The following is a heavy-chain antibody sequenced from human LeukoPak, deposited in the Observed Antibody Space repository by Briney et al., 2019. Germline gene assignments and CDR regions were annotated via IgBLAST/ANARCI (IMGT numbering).Heavy chain of an antibody. J-gene: IGHJ3*02. Sequence: SETLSLTCTVSGGSIRSYYWSWIRQPPGKGLEWIGYIYYSGSTNYNPSLKSRVTMSVDTSKNQFSLKLSTVTAADTAVYYCARRPDAFDIWGQGTMVTVSS. CDR1: GGSIRSYY. CDR3: ARRPDAFDI. V-gene: IGHV4-59*12. CDR2: IYYSGST.